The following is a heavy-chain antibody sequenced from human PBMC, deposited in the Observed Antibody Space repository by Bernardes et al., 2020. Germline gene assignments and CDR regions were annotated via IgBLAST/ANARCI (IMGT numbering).Heavy chain of an antibody. D-gene: IGHD4-17*01. V-gene: IGHV3-11*01. CDR2: ISSSGSTL. CDR1: GFTFSDYY. CDR3: ARERYGYFDY. J-gene: IGHJ4*02. Sequence: GGALRLSCAASGFTFSDYYMSWIRQAPGEGLGWGSYISSSGSTLYYADSVKGRFTISRDNAKNSLYLQMNSLRAEDTAVYYCARERYGYFDYWGQGTLVTVSS.